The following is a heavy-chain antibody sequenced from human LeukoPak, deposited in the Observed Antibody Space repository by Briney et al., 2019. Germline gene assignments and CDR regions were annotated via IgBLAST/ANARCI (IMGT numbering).Heavy chain of an antibody. J-gene: IGHJ4*02. CDR2: INDDASST. V-gene: IGHV3-74*01. CDR1: GFTFSYYW. Sequence: GGSLRLSCAASGFTFSYYWMPSVRHAPGKGLVWVSLINDDASSTTYADSVKGRFTISRDNAKNTLYLQMNSLRAEDTAIYYCARAGFDNSGYYFFAYWGQGTLVTVSS. CDR3: ARAGFDNSGYYFFAY. D-gene: IGHD3-22*01.